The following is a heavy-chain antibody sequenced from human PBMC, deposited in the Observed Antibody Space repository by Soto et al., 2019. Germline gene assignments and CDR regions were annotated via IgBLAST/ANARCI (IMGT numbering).Heavy chain of an antibody. CDR1: GFTFSSYA. J-gene: IGHJ4*02. CDR2: ISGSGGST. Sequence: PGGSLRLSCAASGFTFSSYAMSWVRQAPGKGLEWVSAISGSGGSTYYADSVKGRFTISRDNSKNTLYLQMNSLRAEDTAVYYCAKDRGLLWFGESGGLDYWGQGTLVPVSS. V-gene: IGHV3-23*01. D-gene: IGHD3-10*01. CDR3: AKDRGLLWFGESGGLDY.